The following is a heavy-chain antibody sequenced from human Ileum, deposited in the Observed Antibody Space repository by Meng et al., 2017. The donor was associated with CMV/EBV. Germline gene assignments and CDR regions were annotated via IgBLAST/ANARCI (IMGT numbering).Heavy chain of an antibody. Sequence: GESLKISCAASGFTCSTYAMTWVRQAPGKGLEWVAFIRYDGSNTYYADSVKGRFTISRDNSKNTMYLQMNSLRAEDTAVYYGAKKKVKYYYDSSSFLDYWGQGTLVTVSS. CDR1: GFTCSTYA. J-gene: IGHJ4*02. CDR3: AKKKVKYYYDSSSFLDY. V-gene: IGHV3-30*02. D-gene: IGHD3-22*01. CDR2: IRYDGSNT.